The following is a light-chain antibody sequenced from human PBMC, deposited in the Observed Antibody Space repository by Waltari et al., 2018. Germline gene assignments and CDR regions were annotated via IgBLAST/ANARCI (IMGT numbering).Light chain of an antibody. Sequence: QSALTQPRSVSGSPGQSVPISCTGTSSDVGCSNYVSWYQQHPGKAPKLMIYDVNERPSGVPDRFSGSKSGTTASLTISGLQAEDEADYYCCSYAGSYLRVFGGGTKLTVL. CDR3: CSYAGSYLRV. CDR2: DVN. J-gene: IGLJ2*01. V-gene: IGLV2-11*01. CDR1: SSDVGCSNY.